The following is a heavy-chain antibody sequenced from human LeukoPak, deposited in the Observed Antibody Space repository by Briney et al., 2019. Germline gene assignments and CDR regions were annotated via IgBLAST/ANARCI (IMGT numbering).Heavy chain of an antibody. V-gene: IGHV4-59*01. J-gene: IGHJ5*02. CDR3: ARVSQYYDFWSGYYQNWFDP. CDR1: GGSITDYH. Sequence: SETLPLTCTVSGGSITDYHWTWIRQPPGQGLEYIGYVYNRGTTFYNPSLKGRVTISADTSKKQFFLKVNSMTAADTAVYYCARVSQYYDFWSGYYQNWFDPWGQGTLVTVSS. CDR2: VYNRGTT. D-gene: IGHD3-3*01.